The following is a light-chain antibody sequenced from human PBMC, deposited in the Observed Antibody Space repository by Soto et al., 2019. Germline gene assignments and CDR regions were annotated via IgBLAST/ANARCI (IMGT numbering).Light chain of an antibody. J-gene: IGKJ1*01. CDR1: QSVSSN. Sequence: EIVMTQSPATLSVSPGERATLSCRASQSVSSNLAWYQQKPGQAPRLLIYGASTRATGIPARFSGTGSGTDFTLTVNSLQSEDFAVYYCQQYDNWPQTFGQGTKVDIK. CDR2: GAS. CDR3: QQYDNWPQT. V-gene: IGKV3-15*01.